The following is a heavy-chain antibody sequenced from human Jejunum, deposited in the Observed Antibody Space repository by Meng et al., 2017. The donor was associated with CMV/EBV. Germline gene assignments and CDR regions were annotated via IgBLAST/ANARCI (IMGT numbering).Heavy chain of an antibody. D-gene: IGHD6-19*01. CDR1: GYTFTSYD. Sequence: QVQLVQAGAAVKQPGASVKVSCKASGYTFTSYDINWVRQGTGQVLEWMGWMNPNRGTTGYAQKFQGRVTMTRNISKSTAYMDLSSLRSEDTAVYYCATGVADFEYWGQGTLVTVSS. CDR3: ATGVADFEY. V-gene: IGHV1-8*01. J-gene: IGHJ4*02. CDR2: MNPNRGTT.